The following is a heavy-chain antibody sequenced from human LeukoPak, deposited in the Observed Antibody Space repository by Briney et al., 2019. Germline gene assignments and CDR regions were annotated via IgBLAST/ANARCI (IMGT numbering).Heavy chain of an antibody. Sequence: SQTLSLTCTVSGVSITSGTYYWTWIRQPPGKGLEWIGYIYYSGSTNYNPSLKSRVTISVDTSKNQFSLKLSSVTAADTAVYYCARRTYDLWSGDYTGAFDIWGQGTMVTVSS. CDR2: IYYSGST. D-gene: IGHD3-3*01. J-gene: IGHJ3*02. CDR1: GVSITSGTYY. V-gene: IGHV4-61*01. CDR3: ARRTYDLWSGDYTGAFDI.